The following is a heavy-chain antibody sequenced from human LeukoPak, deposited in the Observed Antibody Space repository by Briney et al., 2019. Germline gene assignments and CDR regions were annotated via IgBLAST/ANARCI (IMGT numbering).Heavy chain of an antibody. D-gene: IGHD3-22*01. Sequence: PGGSLRLYCAASGFTFSDYYMSWIRQAPGKGLEWASYISSSGSTIYYADSVKGRFTISRDNAKNSLYLQMNSLRAEDTAVYYCARGKGDSSGYYYLSYWGQGTLVTVSS. CDR2: ISSSGSTI. CDR3: ARGKGDSSGYYYLSY. V-gene: IGHV3-11*01. CDR1: GFTFSDYY. J-gene: IGHJ4*02.